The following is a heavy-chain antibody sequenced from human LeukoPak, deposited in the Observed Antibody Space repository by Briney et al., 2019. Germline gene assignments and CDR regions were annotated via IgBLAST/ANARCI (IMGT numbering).Heavy chain of an antibody. CDR3: ARNAGDF. V-gene: IGHV4-38-2*02. CDR1: GYSISSGYY. J-gene: IGHJ4*02. CDR2: IYHSGST. D-gene: IGHD1-14*01. Sequence: SETLSLTCTVSGYSISSGYYWGWIRQPPGKGLEWIGSIYHSGSTYYNPSLKSRVTISVDTSKNQFSLKLSSVTAADTAVYYCARNAGDFWGQGTLVTVSS.